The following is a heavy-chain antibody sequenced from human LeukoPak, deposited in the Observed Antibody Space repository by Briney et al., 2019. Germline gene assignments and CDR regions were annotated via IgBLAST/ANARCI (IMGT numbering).Heavy chain of an antibody. V-gene: IGHV3-7*01. CDR2: IKEDGSER. D-gene: IGHD2-15*01. Sequence: GGSLRLSCEGSAFIFSGHWMNWVRQTPGKGLEWVASIKEDGSERQYVDSVKGRFSISRDNTKNTWSLEMNSLRAEDTAVYYCVVGGSPGYWGQGTLVTVSS. J-gene: IGHJ4*02. CDR1: AFIFSGHW. CDR3: VVGGSPGY.